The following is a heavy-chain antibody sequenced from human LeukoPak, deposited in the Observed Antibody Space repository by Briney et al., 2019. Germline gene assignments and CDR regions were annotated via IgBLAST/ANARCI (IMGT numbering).Heavy chain of an antibody. J-gene: IGHJ4*02. Sequence: QPGGSLRLSCAASGFLFSNYGLLWVRQAPGKGLEWVAVVSFDGSNNFYADSVKGRFSISRDNSRNTLYLQMNSLRSDDTAVYYCAKDRGYCSGGTCYYFDHWGQGTRVTVSS. D-gene: IGHD2-15*01. CDR1: GFLFSNYG. CDR3: AKDRGYCSGGTCYYFDH. V-gene: IGHV3-30*18. CDR2: VSFDGSNN.